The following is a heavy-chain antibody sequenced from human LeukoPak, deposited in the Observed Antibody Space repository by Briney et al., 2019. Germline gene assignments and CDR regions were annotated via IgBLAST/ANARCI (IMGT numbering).Heavy chain of an antibody. CDR1: GFTFSNAW. CDR2: IKSKTDGGTT. J-gene: IGHJ6*02. Sequence: PGGSLRLSCEASGFTFSNAWMNWVRQAPGKGLGWVGRIKSKTDGGTTDYAAPVKGRFTISRDDSKNTLYLQMNSLKTEDTAVYYCTIPLYYYYYGMDVWGQGTTVTVSS. D-gene: IGHD2-2*02. V-gene: IGHV3-15*07. CDR3: TIPLYYYYYGMDV.